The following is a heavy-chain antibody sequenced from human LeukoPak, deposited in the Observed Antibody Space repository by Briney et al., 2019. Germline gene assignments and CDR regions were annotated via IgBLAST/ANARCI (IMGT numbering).Heavy chain of an antibody. J-gene: IGHJ4*02. CDR2: ISGRGGSI. CDR1: GVTFSSYV. CDR3: ARRSGYDWGYYFDH. V-gene: IGHV3-23*01. Sequence: GGSLRLSCAASGVTFSSYVMSWVRQAPGKGLEWVSVISGRGGSIDYADSVKGRFTISRDKSKNTLYLQMNSLRADDTAVYYCARRSGYDWGYYFDHWGQGTLVTVSS. D-gene: IGHD3-9*01.